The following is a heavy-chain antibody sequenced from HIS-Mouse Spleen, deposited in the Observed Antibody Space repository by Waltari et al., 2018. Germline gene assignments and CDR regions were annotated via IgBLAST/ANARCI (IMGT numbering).Heavy chain of an antibody. CDR3: ARSPYYDFWSGYSDNWFDP. D-gene: IGHD3-3*01. J-gene: IGHJ5*02. V-gene: IGHV4-31*03. Sequence: QVQLQQWGAGLLKPSETLSLTCTVSGGSISSGGYYWSWLRQHPGKGLEWIGYIYYSGSTYYNPSLKSRVTISVDTSKNQFSLKLSSVTAADTAVYYCARSPYYDFWSGYSDNWFDPWGQGTLVTVSS. CDR2: IYYSGST. CDR1: GGSISSGGYY.